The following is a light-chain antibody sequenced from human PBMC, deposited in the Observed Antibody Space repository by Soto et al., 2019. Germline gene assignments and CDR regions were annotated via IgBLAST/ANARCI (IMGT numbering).Light chain of an antibody. Sequence: EIVMTQSPATLSVSPGERATRSCRASQSVNSNLAWYRQKPGQAPRLLISDASTRATGVPARFSGSGSGTEFTLTIRSLQSEDSGIYYCQQYNFWPPLTFGGGPKVEMK. CDR2: DAS. CDR3: QQYNFWPPLT. J-gene: IGKJ4*01. V-gene: IGKV3-15*01. CDR1: QSVNSN.